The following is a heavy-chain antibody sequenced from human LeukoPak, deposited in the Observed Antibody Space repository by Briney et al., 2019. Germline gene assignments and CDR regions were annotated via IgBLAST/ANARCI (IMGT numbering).Heavy chain of an antibody. CDR2: VFHSGST. Sequence: PSETLSLTCSVSGDSIKSNSHYWGWVRQPPGKGLEWIGSVFHSGSTSYNPSLKGRLTMSVDTSKNQFSLQLTSVTAAGTALYFCTRRRAYESPDLWGPGALVTVSP. J-gene: IGHJ5*02. V-gene: IGHV4-39*01. CDR3: TRRRAYESPDL. D-gene: IGHD5-12*01. CDR1: GDSIKSNSHY.